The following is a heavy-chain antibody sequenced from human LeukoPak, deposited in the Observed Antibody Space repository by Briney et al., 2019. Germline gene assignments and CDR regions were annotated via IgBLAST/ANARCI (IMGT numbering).Heavy chain of an antibody. D-gene: IGHD3-22*01. J-gene: IGHJ4*02. CDR1: GFTFSSYA. V-gene: IGHV3-30-3*01. Sequence: GRSLRLSCAASGFTFSSYAMHWVRQAPGKGLEWVAVISYDGSNKYYADSVKGRFTISRDTSKNTLYLQMNSLRAEDTAVYYCARDQVEHYYDSSGYSKYYFDYWGQGTLVTVSS. CDR2: ISYDGSNK. CDR3: ARDQVEHYYDSSGYSKYYFDY.